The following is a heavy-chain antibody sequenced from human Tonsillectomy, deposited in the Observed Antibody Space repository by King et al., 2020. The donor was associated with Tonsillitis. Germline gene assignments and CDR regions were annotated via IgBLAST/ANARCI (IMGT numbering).Heavy chain of an antibody. CDR1: GFTFSSHA. CDR3: ATDPYLYGDYDWYFDL. J-gene: IGHJ2*01. V-gene: IGHV3-30*04. Sequence: VQLVESGGGVVQPGRSLRLSCAASGFTFSSHAMHWVRQAPGKGLEWVAVISYDGSNKYYADSVKGRFTISRDNSKNTLYLQMNSLRAEDTAVHYCATDPYLYGDYDWYFDLWGRGTLVTVSS. CDR2: ISYDGSNK. D-gene: IGHD4-17*01.